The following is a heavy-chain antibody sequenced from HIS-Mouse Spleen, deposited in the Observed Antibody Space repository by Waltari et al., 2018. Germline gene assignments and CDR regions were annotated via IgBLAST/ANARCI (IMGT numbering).Heavy chain of an antibody. Sequence: EVQLVESGGGLVQPGGSLRLSGAASGSTFSRYWMSWVRQAPGKGLEWVANIKQDGSEKYYVDSVKGRFTISRDNAKNSLYLQMNSLRAEDTAVYYCARERRGPGWFDPWGQGTLVTVSS. CDR3: ARERRGPGWFDP. CDR1: GSTFSRYW. CDR2: IKQDGSEK. J-gene: IGHJ5*02. V-gene: IGHV3-7*01. D-gene: IGHD5-12*01.